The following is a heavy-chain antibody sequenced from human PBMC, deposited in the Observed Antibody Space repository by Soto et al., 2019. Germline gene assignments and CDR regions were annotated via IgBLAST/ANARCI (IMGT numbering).Heavy chain of an antibody. V-gene: IGHV4-31*03. CDR2: ISYGGST. CDR3: SRGILV. CDR1: GGSINSGGYC. J-gene: IGHJ4*02. Sequence: QVQLQESGPGLVKPSQTLSLTCTVSGGSINSGGYCWSWIRQHPGKGLDWIGCISYGGSTSYNPSLKSRVTISVDTSKNQFSLKLTSVTAADSAVYYCSRGILVWGQGALITVSS. D-gene: IGHD5-18*01.